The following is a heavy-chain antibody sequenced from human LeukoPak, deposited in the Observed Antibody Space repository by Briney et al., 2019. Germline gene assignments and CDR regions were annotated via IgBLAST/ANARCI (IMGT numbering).Heavy chain of an antibody. CDR3: ARGGAVTAIDY. Sequence: PGRSLRLSCAAPGFTFSSYGMHWVRQAPGKGLEWVAVIWYDGSDKYYADSVKGRFTISRDNSKNTLYLQMNSLRAEDTAVYYCARGGAVTAIDYWGQGTLVTVSS. D-gene: IGHD2-21*02. J-gene: IGHJ4*02. V-gene: IGHV3-33*01. CDR1: GFTFSSYG. CDR2: IWYDGSDK.